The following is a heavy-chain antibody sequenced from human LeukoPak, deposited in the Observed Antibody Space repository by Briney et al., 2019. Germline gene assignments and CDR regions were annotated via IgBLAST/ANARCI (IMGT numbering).Heavy chain of an antibody. CDR1: GGPFTSIYY. J-gene: IGHJ4*02. CDR2: IYYRGSP. CDR3: AREVTAAGTDY. D-gene: IGHD6-13*01. Sequence: SETLSLTCSVSGGPFTSIYYWGWIRQPPGKGLEWIGSIYYRGSPYYNPSLKSRVAISVDTSKNQFSLILNSVTAADTAVYHCAREVTAAGTDYWGQGTLVTVSS. V-gene: IGHV4-39*07.